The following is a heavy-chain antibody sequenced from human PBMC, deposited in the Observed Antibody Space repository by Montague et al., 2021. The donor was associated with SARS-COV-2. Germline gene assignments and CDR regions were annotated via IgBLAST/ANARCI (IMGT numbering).Heavy chain of an antibody. V-gene: IGHV4-59*01. CDR1: GGSINNYF. CDR3: ARAVVGAKTATIES. J-gene: IGHJ4*02. CDR2: MHSTGST. Sequence: SKTLSLTCSVSGGSINNYFWGWIRQSPGKGLEWVGYMHSTGSTAYNPSLKSRVIISVDTSKTQISLKLSSVSAADTALYYCARAVVGAKTATIESWGQGTLVTVSS. D-gene: IGHD2-15*01.